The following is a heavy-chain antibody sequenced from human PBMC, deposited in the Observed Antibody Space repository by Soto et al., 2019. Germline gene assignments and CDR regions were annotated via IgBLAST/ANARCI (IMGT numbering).Heavy chain of an antibody. V-gene: IGHV3-64*01. D-gene: IGHD6-6*01. Sequence: EVQLAESGGGLAQPGGSLRLSCAASGFTLSGYAMDWVRQAPGKGLEYVSGISSNGVGTYYANSVQGRFTISRDNSKNTVYLDMGSLRPEDMAVYYCARRARPDFYYMDVWGKGTTVTVS. CDR2: ISSNGVGT. CDR1: GFTLSGYA. J-gene: IGHJ6*03. CDR3: ARRARPDFYYMDV.